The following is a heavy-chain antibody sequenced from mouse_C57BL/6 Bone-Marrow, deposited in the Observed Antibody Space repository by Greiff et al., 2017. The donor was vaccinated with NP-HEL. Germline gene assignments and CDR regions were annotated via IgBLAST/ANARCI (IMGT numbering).Heavy chain of an antibody. V-gene: IGHV14-4*01. D-gene: IGHD1-1*01. CDR3: TPNYGSSGSWFAY. CDR1: GFNIKDDY. CDR2: IDPENGDT. J-gene: IGHJ3*01. Sequence: VQLQQSGAELVRPGASVKLSCTASGFNIKDDYMHWVKQRPEQGLEWIGWIDPENGDTEYASKFQGKATITADTSSNTAHLQLSSLTSEDTAVYYCTPNYGSSGSWFAYWGQGTLVTVSA.